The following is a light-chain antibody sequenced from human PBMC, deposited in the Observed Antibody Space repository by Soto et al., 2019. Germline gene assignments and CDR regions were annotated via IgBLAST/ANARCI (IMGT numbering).Light chain of an antibody. CDR2: DVS. J-gene: IGLJ3*02. CDR1: SSDVGGYNY. V-gene: IGLV2-14*03. Sequence: QSVLTQPASVSGSPGQSITISCTGTSSDVGGYNYVSWYQQHPGKAPRLMIYDVSNRPSGVSNRFSGSKSGNTASLTISGLQPEDEADYYCSSYTRSTTVVFGGGTKVTVL. CDR3: SSYTRSTTVV.